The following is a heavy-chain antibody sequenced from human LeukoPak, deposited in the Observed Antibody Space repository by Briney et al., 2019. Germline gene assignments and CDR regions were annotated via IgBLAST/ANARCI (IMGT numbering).Heavy chain of an antibody. CDR2: ISYDGSNK. CDR1: GFTFSSYA. CDR3: ARDREGYGDYYYYYMDV. J-gene: IGHJ6*03. D-gene: IGHD5-24*01. V-gene: IGHV3-30*04. Sequence: GGSLRLSCAASGFTFSSYAMHWVRQAPGKGLEWVAVISYDGSNKYYADSVKGRFTISRDNSKNTLYLQMNSLRAEDTAVYYCARDREGYGDYYYYYMDVWGKGTTVTVSS.